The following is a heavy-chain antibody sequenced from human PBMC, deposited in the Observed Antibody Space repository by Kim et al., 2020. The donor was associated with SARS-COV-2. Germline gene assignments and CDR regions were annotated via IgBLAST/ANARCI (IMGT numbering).Heavy chain of an antibody. D-gene: IGHD2-2*03. J-gene: IGHJ4*02. CDR1: GFTFSSYA. Sequence: GGSLRLSCAASGFTFSSYAMHWVRQAPGKGLEWVAVISYDGSNKYYADSVKGRFTISRDNSKNTLYLQMNSLRAEDTAVYYCARDGGWIVFLDYWGQGTLVTVSS. CDR3: ARDGGWIVFLDY. CDR2: ISYDGSNK. V-gene: IGHV3-30-3*01.